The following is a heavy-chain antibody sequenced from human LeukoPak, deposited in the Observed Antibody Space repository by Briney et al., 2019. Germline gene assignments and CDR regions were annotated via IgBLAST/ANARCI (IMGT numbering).Heavy chain of an antibody. D-gene: IGHD1-1*01. CDR3: ASGELDSLYYFDY. Sequence: GGSLRLSCAASGFTVSRNYMSWVRQAPGKGLEWVSVIYSGGSTYYADSVKGRFTISRDNAKNTLYLQMNSLRAEDTAVYFCASGELDSLYYFDYWGQGTLVTVSS. CDR1: GFTVSRNY. CDR2: IYSGGST. J-gene: IGHJ4*02. V-gene: IGHV3-66*01.